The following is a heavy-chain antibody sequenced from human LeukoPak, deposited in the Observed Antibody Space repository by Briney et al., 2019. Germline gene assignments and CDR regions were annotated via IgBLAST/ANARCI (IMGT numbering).Heavy chain of an antibody. CDR3: AKNTSSSPWFDP. V-gene: IGHV4-39*01. D-gene: IGHD6-6*01. Sequence: SETLPLTCTVSGGSISTSSYSWGWIRQPPGKGLEWIGSMYYSGSTYYNPSLKSRVTISVDTSKNQFSLEVTSVTAADTAVYYCAKNTSSSPWFDPWGQGTLATVSS. CDR1: GGSISTSSYS. J-gene: IGHJ5*02. CDR2: MYYSGST.